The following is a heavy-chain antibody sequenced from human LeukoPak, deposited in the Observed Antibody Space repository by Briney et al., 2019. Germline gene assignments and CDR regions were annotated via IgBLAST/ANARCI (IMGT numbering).Heavy chain of an antibody. CDR2: ISYDGSNK. Sequence: GGSLRLSCAASGFTFSSYAMHWVRQAPGKGLEWVAVISYDGSNKYYADSVKGRFTISRDNSKNTLYLQMNSLRAEDTAVYYCAKNPTPGVVAPNPDYWGQGTLVTVSS. CDR1: GFTFSSYA. D-gene: IGHD5-12*01. CDR3: AKNPTPGVVAPNPDY. V-gene: IGHV3-30-3*02. J-gene: IGHJ4*02.